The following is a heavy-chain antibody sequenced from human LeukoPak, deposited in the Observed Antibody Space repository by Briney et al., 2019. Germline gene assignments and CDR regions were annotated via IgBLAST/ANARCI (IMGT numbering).Heavy chain of an antibody. J-gene: IGHJ4*02. Sequence: YWVXXRXPPGKGLEWVGSIYYGGTTHYNPSLKSRVTVSVDTSKNQFSLSLTSVTAADTAVYYCARRGLVVVPLWGQGNLVTVSS. CDR2: IYYGGTT. CDR3: ARRGLVVVPL. D-gene: IGHD2-21*01. V-gene: IGHV4-39*01. CDR1: Y.